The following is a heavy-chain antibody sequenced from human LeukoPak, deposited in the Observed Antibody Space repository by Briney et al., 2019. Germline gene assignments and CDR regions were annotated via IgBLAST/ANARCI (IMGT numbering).Heavy chain of an antibody. D-gene: IGHD3-22*01. Sequence: GGSLRLSCAASGFTFDDYAMHWVRQAPGKGLEWVSGISWNSGSIGYADSVKGRFTISRGNAKNSLYLQMNSLRAEDTALYYCAKPTHYDDAFDIWGQGTMVTVSS. CDR3: AKPTHYDDAFDI. V-gene: IGHV3-9*01. CDR1: GFTFDDYA. J-gene: IGHJ3*02. CDR2: ISWNSGSI.